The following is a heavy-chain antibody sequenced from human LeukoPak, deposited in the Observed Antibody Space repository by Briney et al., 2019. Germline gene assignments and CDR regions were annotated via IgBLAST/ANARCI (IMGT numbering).Heavy chain of an antibody. V-gene: IGHV3-11*01. Sequence: GGSLRLSCAASGFTFSDYYMSWIRQAPGKGLEGVSYISSSGSTIYYADSVKGRFTISRDNAKNSLYLQMNSLRAEDTAVYYCARVSYGSGSYYNVRWFDPWGQGTLVTVSS. D-gene: IGHD3-10*01. CDR2: ISSSGSTI. J-gene: IGHJ5*02. CDR3: ARVSYGSGSYYNVRWFDP. CDR1: GFTFSDYY.